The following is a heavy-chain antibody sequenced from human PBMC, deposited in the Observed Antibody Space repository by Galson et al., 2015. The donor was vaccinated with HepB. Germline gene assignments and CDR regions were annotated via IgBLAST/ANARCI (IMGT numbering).Heavy chain of an antibody. CDR3: ARDAFLYSSGWFDY. CDR1: GYTFTSYA. Sequence: SVKVSCKASGYTFTSYAMHWVRQAPGQRLEWVGWINASNGNTKYSQKFQGRVTITRDTSASTAYMELSSLRSEDTAVYYCARDAFLYSSGWFDYWGQGTLVTVSS. J-gene: IGHJ4*02. CDR2: INASNGNT. V-gene: IGHV1-3*01. D-gene: IGHD6-19*01.